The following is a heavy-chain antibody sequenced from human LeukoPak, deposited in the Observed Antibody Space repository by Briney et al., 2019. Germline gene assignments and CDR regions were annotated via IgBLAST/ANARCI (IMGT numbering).Heavy chain of an antibody. Sequence: PSQTLSLTCTVSGDSISSGNYYWTWIRQPAGQGLEWIRHIYTSGRTYYNPSLKSRVTISVDTSKNQFSLKLSSVTAADTAVYYCARDRGGYCSSTSCYAGYWFDPWGQGTLVTVSS. D-gene: IGHD2-2*01. CDR3: ARDRGGYCSSTSCYAGYWFDP. V-gene: IGHV4-61*09. CDR1: GDSISSGNYY. CDR2: IYTSGRT. J-gene: IGHJ5*02.